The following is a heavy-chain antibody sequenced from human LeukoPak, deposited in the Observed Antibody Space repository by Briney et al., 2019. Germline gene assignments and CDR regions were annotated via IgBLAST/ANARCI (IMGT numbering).Heavy chain of an antibody. CDR1: GFTFSSYG. J-gene: IGHJ4*02. D-gene: IGHD2-2*01. CDR2: IWYDGGNK. CDR3: ARVAVGYCSSTSCYGDY. V-gene: IGHV3-33*01. Sequence: PGGSLRLSCAASGFTFSSYGMHWVRQAPGKGLECVAFIWYDGGNKYYADSVKGRFTISRDNSKNTLYLQMNSLRAEDTAVYYCARVAVGYCSSTSCYGDYWGQGTLVTVSS.